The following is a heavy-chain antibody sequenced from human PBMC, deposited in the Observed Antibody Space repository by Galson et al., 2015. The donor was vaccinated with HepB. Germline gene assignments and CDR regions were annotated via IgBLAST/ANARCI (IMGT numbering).Heavy chain of an antibody. J-gene: IGHJ6*02. CDR1: GFTVSSNY. Sequence: SLRLSCAASGFTVSSNYMSWVRQAPGKGLEWVSVIYSGGSTYYADSVKGRFTISRDNSKNTLYLQMNSLRAEDTAVYYCARDPPYYDILTGYYTYYYYGMDVWGQGTTATVSS. V-gene: IGHV3-53*05. CDR2: IYSGGST. D-gene: IGHD3-9*01. CDR3: ARDPPYYDILTGYYTYYYYGMDV.